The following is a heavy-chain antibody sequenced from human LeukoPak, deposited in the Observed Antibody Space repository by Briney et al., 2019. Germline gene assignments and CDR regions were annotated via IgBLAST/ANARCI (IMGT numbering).Heavy chain of an antibody. CDR1: GGSITNYY. J-gene: IGHJ4*02. D-gene: IGHD4-11*01. CDR3: ARQLTHLYPHGSVTYPGLYYFDS. V-gene: IGHV4-59*08. CDR2: IYHSGST. Sequence: SETLSLTRGVSGGSITNYYWSWIRQPPGKGLEWIGFIYHSGSTNYNPSLNSRVTISVDTSKNQFSLKLTSMTAADTAVYFCARQLTHLYPHGSVTYPGLYYFDSWGQGILVTVSS.